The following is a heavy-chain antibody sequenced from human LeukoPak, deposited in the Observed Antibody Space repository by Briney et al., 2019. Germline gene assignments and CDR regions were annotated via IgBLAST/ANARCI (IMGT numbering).Heavy chain of an antibody. CDR3: ARVTYCSSTSCDYDAFDI. CDR2: ISYDGSNK. D-gene: IGHD2-2*01. V-gene: IGHV3-30*01. CDR1: GFTFSSYA. Sequence: GGSLRLSCAASGFTFSSYAMHWVRQAPGKGLEWVAVISYDGSNKYYADSVKGRFTISRDNPKNTLYLQMNSLRAEDTAVYYCARVTYCSSTSCDYDAFDIWGQGTMVTVSS. J-gene: IGHJ3*02.